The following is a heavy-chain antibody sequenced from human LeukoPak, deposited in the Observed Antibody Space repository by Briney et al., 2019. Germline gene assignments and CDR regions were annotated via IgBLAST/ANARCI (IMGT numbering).Heavy chain of an antibody. D-gene: IGHD3-22*01. CDR2: INSDGSST. V-gene: IGHV3-74*01. CDR3: ARVYDSSGYYPPGYFQH. CDR1: GFTFSSYW. Sequence: GGSLRLSCAASGFTFSSYWMYWVRQAPGKGLVWVSRINSDGSSTSYADSVKGRFTISRDNAKNTLYLQMNSLRAEDTAVYYCARVYDSSGYYPPGYFQHWGQGTLVTVSS. J-gene: IGHJ1*01.